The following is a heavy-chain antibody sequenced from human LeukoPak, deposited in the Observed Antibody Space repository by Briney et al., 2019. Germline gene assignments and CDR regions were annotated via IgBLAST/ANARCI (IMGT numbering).Heavy chain of an antibody. CDR2: ISVSGNT. V-gene: IGHV3-23*01. D-gene: IGHD2-15*01. Sequence: GGSLRLSCAVSGFTLSSYAMSWVRQGPGKGLEWVSAISVSGNTYHTDSVKGRVTISRDSSKNTLYLQMNSLRAEDAAVYYCAKAPVTTCSGAYCYPFDYWGQGTLVTVSS. J-gene: IGHJ4*02. CDR1: GFTLSSYA. CDR3: AKAPVTTCSGAYCYPFDY.